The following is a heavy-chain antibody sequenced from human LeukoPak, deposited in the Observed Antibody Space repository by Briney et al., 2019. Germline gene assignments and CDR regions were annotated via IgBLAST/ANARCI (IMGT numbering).Heavy chain of an antibody. J-gene: IGHJ4*02. CDR3: ARDDGSYSRSRGFDS. CDR2: LSTSSSYI. CDR1: GFTFSSYS. V-gene: IGHV3-21*01. D-gene: IGHD1-26*01. Sequence: GGSLRLSCAASGFTFSSYSMNWVRQAPGKGLEWVSSLSTSSSYIYYADSVKGRFTVSRDNAKNSLYLQMNSLRAEDTAVYYCARDDGSYSRSRGFDSWGQGTLVTVSS.